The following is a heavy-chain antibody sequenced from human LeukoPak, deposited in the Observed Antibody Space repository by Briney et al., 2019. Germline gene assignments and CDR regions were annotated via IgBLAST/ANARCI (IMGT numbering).Heavy chain of an antibody. CDR3: ARHEYSCGYRSFDY. V-gene: IGHV1-46*01. Sequence: ASVKVSCNASGYTFTSYYMHWVRQSPGQALEWMVIINPSGGSTSYAQKFQGRVTMTRDMSTSTVYMELSSLRSEDTAVYYCARHEYSCGYRSFDYWGQGTLVTVSS. D-gene: IGHD5-18*01. CDR1: GYTFTSYY. J-gene: IGHJ4*02. CDR2: INPSGGST.